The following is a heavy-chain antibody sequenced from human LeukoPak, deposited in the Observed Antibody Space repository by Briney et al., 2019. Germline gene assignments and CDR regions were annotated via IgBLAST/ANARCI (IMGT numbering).Heavy chain of an antibody. CDR2: IYYSGST. CDR1: GGSLSSDY. D-gene: IGHD3-16*01. J-gene: IGHJ1*01. V-gene: IGHV4-59*01. Sequence: PSETLSLTCTVSGGSLSSDYWSWIRQPPGKGLEWIGYIYYSGSTNYNPSLKSRVTISVDTSKNQFSLKLSSVTAADTAVYYCAWGAAEYFQHWGQGTLVTVSS. CDR3: AWGAAEYFQH.